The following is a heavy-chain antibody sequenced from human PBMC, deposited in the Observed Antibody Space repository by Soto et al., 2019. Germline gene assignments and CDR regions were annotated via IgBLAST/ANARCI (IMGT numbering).Heavy chain of an antibody. V-gene: IGHV4-59*01. CDR3: ARLTTLTSDYYYYYMDV. CDR1: GGSISSYY. D-gene: IGHD3-16*01. Sequence: SETLSLTCPVSGGSISSYYSSWIRQPPGKGLEWIGYIYYSGSTNYNPSLKSRVTISVDTSKNQFSLKLSSVTAADTVVYYCARLTTLTSDYYYYYMDVWGKGTTVTVSS. CDR2: IYYSGST. J-gene: IGHJ6*03.